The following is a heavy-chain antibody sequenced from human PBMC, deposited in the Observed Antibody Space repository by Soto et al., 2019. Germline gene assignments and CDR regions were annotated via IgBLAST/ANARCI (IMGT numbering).Heavy chain of an antibody. CDR3: ARGRRGYYYGSGSYTY. D-gene: IGHD3-10*01. CDR2: INHSGST. CDR1: GGSFSGYY. J-gene: IGHJ4*02. V-gene: IGHV4-34*01. Sequence: SETLSLTCAVYGGSFSGYYWSWIRQPPGKGLEWIGEINHSGSTNYNPSLKSRVTISVDTSKNQFSLKLSSVTAADTAVYYCARGRRGYYYGSGSYTYWGQGTLVTVSS.